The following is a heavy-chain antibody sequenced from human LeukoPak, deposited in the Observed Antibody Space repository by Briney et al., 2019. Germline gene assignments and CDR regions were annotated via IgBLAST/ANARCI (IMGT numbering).Heavy chain of an antibody. D-gene: IGHD6-19*01. CDR1: GYSISSGYY. CDR2: MFHSGTT. J-gene: IGHJ1*01. V-gene: IGHV4-38-2*02. CDR3: ASASQWLVWGD. Sequence: SETLSLTCTVSGYSISSGYYWGWIRQPPGKGLEWIGSMFHSGTTYYNPSLKSRVTISVDTSKNQFSLTLSSMTAADTAVYYCASASQWLVWGDWGQGTLVTVSS.